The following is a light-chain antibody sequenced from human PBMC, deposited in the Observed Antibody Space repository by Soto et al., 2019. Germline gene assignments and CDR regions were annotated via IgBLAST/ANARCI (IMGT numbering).Light chain of an antibody. CDR1: QSVSTS. CDR3: QVREVWPT. V-gene: IGKV3-11*01. J-gene: IGKJ1*01. Sequence: IVLTQSAATLWFSPLERAALSCSASQSVSTSLAWYRHKPGQAPSLIIYDASKRAPGIPARFSGSGSGTDFTLTISSLEPEDFALYYCQVREVWPTFGQGTKVDIK. CDR2: DAS.